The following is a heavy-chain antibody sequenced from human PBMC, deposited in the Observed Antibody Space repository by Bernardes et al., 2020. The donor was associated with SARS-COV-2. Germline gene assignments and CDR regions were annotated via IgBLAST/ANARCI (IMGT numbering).Heavy chain of an antibody. J-gene: IGHJ4*02. D-gene: IGHD2-2*01. Sequence: SVKVSCKASGGSFSSYAISWVRQAPGQGLEWMGGILPMYGTAHYAQRFQGRVTITADDSTSTAYMELRSLKSEDTAIYYCAFDVMAVGATVDYWGQGTLVTVSS. CDR3: AFDVMAVGATVDY. V-gene: IGHV1-69*13. CDR2: ILPMYGTA. CDR1: GGSFSSYA.